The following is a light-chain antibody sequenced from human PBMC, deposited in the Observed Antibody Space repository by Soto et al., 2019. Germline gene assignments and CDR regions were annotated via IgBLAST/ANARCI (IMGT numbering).Light chain of an antibody. J-gene: IGKJ1*01. CDR2: GAS. CDR3: QQYNNWPRT. CDR1: QSFSSN. V-gene: IGKV3-15*01. Sequence: EIVMTQSPATLSVSPGERATLSCRASQSFSSNLAWYQQTPGQAPRLLIYGASTRATGIPARFSGSWSGTEFTLTISSLQSEDFAVYYCQQYNNWPRTFGQGTKVEIK.